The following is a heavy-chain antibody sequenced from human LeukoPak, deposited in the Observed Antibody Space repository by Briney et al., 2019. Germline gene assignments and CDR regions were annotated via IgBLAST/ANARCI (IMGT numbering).Heavy chain of an antibody. CDR1: GFTFSSYW. CDR3: AKDPYCSSTSCSNWFDP. V-gene: IGHV3-23*01. CDR2: ITGGGCDT. D-gene: IGHD2-2*01. Sequence: GGSLRLSCVVSGFTFSSYWMSWVRQAPGKGLEWVSTITGGGCDTYYADSVKGRFTISRDNSKNTLYLQMNSLRVEDTAVYYCAKDPYCSSTSCSNWFDPWGQGTLVTVSS. J-gene: IGHJ5*02.